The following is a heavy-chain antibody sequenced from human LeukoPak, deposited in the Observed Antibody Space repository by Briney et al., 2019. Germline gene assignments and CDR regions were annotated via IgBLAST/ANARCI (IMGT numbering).Heavy chain of an antibody. Sequence: PSETLSLTCTVSGGSINSYYWSWLRQPAERGLEWVGRIYASGSTTYNPSLRSRVAVSMDTSKNQCSLRLTSVTAADTAVYYCTRDSGTTGVVKFDPWGQGILVTVSS. CDR3: TRDSGTTGVVKFDP. V-gene: IGHV4-4*07. CDR2: IYASGST. J-gene: IGHJ5*02. CDR1: GGSINSYY. D-gene: IGHD4-23*01.